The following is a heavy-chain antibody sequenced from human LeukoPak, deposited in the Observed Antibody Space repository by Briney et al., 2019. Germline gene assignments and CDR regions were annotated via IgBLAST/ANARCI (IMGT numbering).Heavy chain of an antibody. J-gene: IGHJ5*02. CDR3: ARCTYRGSGWYTGPFDP. V-gene: IGHV4-34*01. D-gene: IGHD6-19*01. CDR1: GGSFSGYY. Sequence: SETLSLTCAVYGGSFSGYYWSWIRQPPGKGLEWIGEINHSGSTNYNPSLKSRVTISVDTSKNQFSLKLSSVTAADTAVYYCARCTYRGSGWYTGPFDPWGQGTLVTVSS. CDR2: INHSGST.